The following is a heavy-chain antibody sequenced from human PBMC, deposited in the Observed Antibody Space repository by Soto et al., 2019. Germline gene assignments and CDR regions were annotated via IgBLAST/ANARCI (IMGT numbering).Heavy chain of an antibody. CDR3: AREGVAGYHLPGGYIDY. CDR2: IWYDGSNK. CDR1: GFTFSSYG. D-gene: IGHD5-12*01. V-gene: IGHV3-33*01. J-gene: IGHJ4*02. Sequence: SLRLSCAASGFTFSSYGMHWVLQAPGKGLEWVAVIWYDGSNKYYADSVKGRFTISRDNSKNTLYLQMNSLRAEDTAVYYCAREGVAGYHLPGGYIDYWGQGTLFTVS.